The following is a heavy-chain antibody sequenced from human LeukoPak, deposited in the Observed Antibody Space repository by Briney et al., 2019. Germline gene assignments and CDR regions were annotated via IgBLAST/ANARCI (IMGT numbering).Heavy chain of an antibody. V-gene: IGHV3-30*18. Sequence: GGSLRLSCVASGFTFTNYGMHWVRQAPGKGLEWVAAILYDGSKKYYADSVKGRFSIYRDNSNYTLYLQMNSLRAEDTAVYYCANFEGSSQAFHIWGQGTLVTVSS. D-gene: IGHD6-13*01. CDR3: ANFEGSSQAFHI. CDR2: ILYDGSKK. CDR1: GFTFTNYG. J-gene: IGHJ3*02.